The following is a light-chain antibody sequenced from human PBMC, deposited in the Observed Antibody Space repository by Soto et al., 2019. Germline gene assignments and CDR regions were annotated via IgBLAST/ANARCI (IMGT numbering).Light chain of an antibody. Sequence: QSALTQPRSVSGSPGQSVTISCTGTSSDVGGYNYVSWYQQHPGKAPKLMIYDVSKRPSGVPDRFSGSKSGNTASLTISGLQAEDEADYYCCSYAGSCTCVFGGGTKLTVL. J-gene: IGLJ2*01. V-gene: IGLV2-11*01. CDR3: CSYAGSCTCV. CDR1: SSDVGGYNY. CDR2: DVS.